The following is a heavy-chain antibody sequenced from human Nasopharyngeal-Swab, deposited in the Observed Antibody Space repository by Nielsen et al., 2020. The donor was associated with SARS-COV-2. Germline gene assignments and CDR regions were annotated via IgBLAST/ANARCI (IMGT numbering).Heavy chain of an antibody. J-gene: IGHJ5*02. CDR3: ARDLGGPFDP. D-gene: IGHD1-26*01. V-gene: IGHV3-30-3*01. CDR1: GFTFSSYA. Sequence: GESLKISCAASGFTFSSYAMHWVSQAPGKGLEWVAVISYDGSNKYYADSVKGRFTISRDNSKNTLYLQMNSLRAEDTAVYYCARDLGGPFDPWGQGTLVTVSS. CDR2: ISYDGSNK.